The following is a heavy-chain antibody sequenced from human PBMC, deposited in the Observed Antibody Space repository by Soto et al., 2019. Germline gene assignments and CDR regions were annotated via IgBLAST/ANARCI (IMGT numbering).Heavy chain of an antibody. D-gene: IGHD3-22*01. CDR1: GDGVSSNSAA. Sequence: PSQTLSLTCAISGDGVSSNSAAWNWIRQSPSRGLEWLGRTYYRSQWLNDYADSVKSRITIKPDTSKNQFSLELDYVTPEDTAVYYCARGKGYYHDSSGPFDYWGLGTLVTVSS. J-gene: IGHJ4*02. CDR3: ARGKGYYHDSSGPFDY. CDR2: TYYRSQWLN. V-gene: IGHV6-1*01.